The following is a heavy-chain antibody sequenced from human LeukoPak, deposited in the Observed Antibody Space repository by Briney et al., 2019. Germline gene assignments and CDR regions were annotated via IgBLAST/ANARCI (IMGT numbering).Heavy chain of an antibody. Sequence: GGSLRLSCAASGFTFSDYAMNWVRQAPGKGLEWVSSISRSGSTIYYADSVKGRFTISRDNAKNSLYLQMNSLRAEDTAVYYCARDNYDSSTPYYFDYWGQGTLVTVSS. CDR2: ISRSGSTI. V-gene: IGHV3-48*03. D-gene: IGHD3-22*01. CDR1: GFTFSDYA. J-gene: IGHJ4*02. CDR3: ARDNYDSSTPYYFDY.